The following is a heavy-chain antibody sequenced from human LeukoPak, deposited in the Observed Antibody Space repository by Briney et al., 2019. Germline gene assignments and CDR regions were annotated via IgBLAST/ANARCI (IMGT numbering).Heavy chain of an antibody. V-gene: IGHV3-23*01. J-gene: IGHJ4*02. Sequence: GGSLRLSCAAPGFSFTTYAMSWVRQAPGKVLELVSSIANSGVDTFYADSVKGRFTISRDNSKNTLYLQMNSLRAEDMAVYYCAKSHSVQQRGYFDYLGQGTLVTVSS. D-gene: IGHD1-1*01. CDR2: IANSGVDT. CDR3: AKSHSVQQRGYFDY. CDR1: GFSFTTYA.